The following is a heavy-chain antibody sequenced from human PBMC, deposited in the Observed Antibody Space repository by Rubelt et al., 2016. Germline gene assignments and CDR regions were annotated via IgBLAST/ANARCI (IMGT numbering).Heavy chain of an antibody. CDR2: ISGSGDDT. J-gene: IGHJ3*02. D-gene: IGHD1-26*01. CDR1: GFTFSSYA. V-gene: IGHV3-23*01. Sequence: ESGGGLVQPGGSLRLSCAASGFTFSSYAMSWVRQAPGKGLEWVSAISGSGDDTYYADSVKGRFTISRDNSKNTVYLQMNRLRAEDTALYYCAKEYRVGGLNDAFDIWGQGTMVTVSS. CDR3: AKEYRVGGLNDAFDI.